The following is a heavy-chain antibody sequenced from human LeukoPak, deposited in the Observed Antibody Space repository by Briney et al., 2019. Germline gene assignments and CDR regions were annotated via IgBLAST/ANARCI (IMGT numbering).Heavy chain of an antibody. Sequence: QTGGSLRLSCAASGFTFSNAWMSWVRQAPGRGLEWVSTISGSGDNSYYADSVKGRFTISRDNSKNTLYLQMNSLRVEDTAVFYCAKDSPSAPVTSVWGQGTLVTVSS. V-gene: IGHV3-23*01. CDR3: AKDSPSAPVTSV. CDR2: ISGSGDNS. CDR1: GFTFSNAW. D-gene: IGHD4-17*01. J-gene: IGHJ4*02.